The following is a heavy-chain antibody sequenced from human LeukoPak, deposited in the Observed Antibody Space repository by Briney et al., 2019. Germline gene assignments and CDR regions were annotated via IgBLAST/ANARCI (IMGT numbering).Heavy chain of an antibody. V-gene: IGHV4-59*11. CDR2: IYYSGTT. Sequence: SETLSLTCAVSGGSISSHYWSWIRQPPGKGLEWIGFIYYSGTTKYNPSLKSRVTISADTSKNQFSLKLSSVTAADTAVYYCAREGWGGPVAVWGQGALVTVSS. D-gene: IGHD6-19*01. J-gene: IGHJ4*02. CDR3: AREGWGGPVAV. CDR1: GGSISSHY.